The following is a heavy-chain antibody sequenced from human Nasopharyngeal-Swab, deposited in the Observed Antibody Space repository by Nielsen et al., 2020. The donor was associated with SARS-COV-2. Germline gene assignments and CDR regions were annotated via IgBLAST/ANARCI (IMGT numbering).Heavy chain of an antibody. D-gene: IGHD5-12*01. Sequence: PGKGLEWIGEINHSGSTNYNPSLKSRVTISVDTSKNQFSLKLSSVTAADTAVYYCARGNRGYSGEINRFDPWGQGTLGTVSS. J-gene: IGHJ5*02. CDR3: ARGNRGYSGEINRFDP. CDR2: INHSGST. V-gene: IGHV4-34*01.